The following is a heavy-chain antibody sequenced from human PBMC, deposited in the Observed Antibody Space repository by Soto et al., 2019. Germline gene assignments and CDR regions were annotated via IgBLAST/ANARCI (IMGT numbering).Heavy chain of an antibody. CDR3: SRDARNADYYY. J-gene: IGHJ4*01. CDR2: IHGTRSII. Sequence: EVQLVESGGGLVKPGGSMKLSCSVSGFTFSSHSMNCVSQAPGQGLEWVAYIHGTRSIIYYADSVKGRFTISRDNAKNSLYLQTASLRDENTALYYCSRDARNADYYYWCHRTLFIVSS. V-gene: IGHV3-48*02. D-gene: IGHD3-16*01. CDR1: GFTFSSHS.